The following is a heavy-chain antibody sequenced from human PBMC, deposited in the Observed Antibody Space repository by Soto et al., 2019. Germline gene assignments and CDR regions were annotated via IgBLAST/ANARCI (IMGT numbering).Heavy chain of an antibody. D-gene: IGHD1-26*01. Sequence: DVQLVESGGGLVQPGGSLRLSCVASGFTFSNYEMNWVRQAPGRGLECVSYISSRGSIIYYADSVKGRFTMCRANDKNSLYLQMTSLRAEDTAVYYCARAIGGHYLSGLDVWGQGTTVTVSS. CDR3: ARAIGGHYLSGLDV. J-gene: IGHJ6*02. CDR1: GFTFSNYE. CDR2: ISSRGSII. V-gene: IGHV3-48*03.